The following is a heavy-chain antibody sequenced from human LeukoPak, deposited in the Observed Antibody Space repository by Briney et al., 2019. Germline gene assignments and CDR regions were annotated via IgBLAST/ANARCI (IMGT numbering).Heavy chain of an antibody. J-gene: IGHJ4*02. V-gene: IGHV3-74*01. D-gene: IGHD2-2*01. CDR1: GFIFSSYW. CDR3: ARRVVVPAAPYYFDY. Sequence: PGGSLRLSCAASGFIFSSYWMHWVRQAPGKGLVWVSRINSDGSSTSYADSVKGRFTISRDNAKNTLYLQMHSLRAEDTAVYYCARRVVVPAAPYYFDYWGQGTLVTVSS. CDR2: INSDGSST.